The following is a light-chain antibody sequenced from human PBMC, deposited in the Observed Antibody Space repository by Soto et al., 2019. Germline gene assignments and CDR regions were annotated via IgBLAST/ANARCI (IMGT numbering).Light chain of an antibody. V-gene: IGLV1-40*01. CDR3: QSYDSRLGPVV. Sequence: QSVLTQPPSVSGAPGQAVTFSCTGTSSNVGGGYDVHWYQNLPGTAPKLLIYGNNKRPSGVPDRFSGSRSATSASLAITGLRAEDEGDYYCQSYDSRLGPVVFGGGTKLTVL. CDR1: SSNVGGGYD. CDR2: GNN. J-gene: IGLJ2*01.